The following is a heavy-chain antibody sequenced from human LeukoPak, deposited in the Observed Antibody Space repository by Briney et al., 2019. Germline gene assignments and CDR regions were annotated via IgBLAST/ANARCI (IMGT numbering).Heavy chain of an antibody. CDR3: ARGYCSSTSCHVARHFEY. Sequence: GGSLTLSCAASGFSFSRYGMHWVRQAPGKGLEWVAVIWYDGNSKYYADSVKGRFTISRDNSKNTLYLQMNSLREEDTAVYYCARGYCSSTSCHVARHFEYWGQGALVTISS. J-gene: IGHJ4*02. CDR1: GFSFSRYG. D-gene: IGHD2-2*01. CDR2: IWYDGNSK. V-gene: IGHV3-33*01.